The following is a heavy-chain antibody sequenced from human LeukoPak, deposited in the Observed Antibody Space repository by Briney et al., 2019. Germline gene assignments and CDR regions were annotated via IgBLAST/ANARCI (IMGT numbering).Heavy chain of an antibody. J-gene: IGHJ4*02. CDR1: GFTFSSYA. Sequence: PGGSLRLSCAASGFTFSSYAMSWVRQAPGKGLEWVSTIVDTGDGTFYADSVKGRFTISRDNPKNTLYLQMNSLRAEDTAVYFCAKRGVVIRVILVGFHKEAYYFDSWGQGALVTVSS. V-gene: IGHV3-23*01. CDR2: IVDTGDGT. D-gene: IGHD3-22*01. CDR3: AKRGVVIRVILVGFHKEAYYFDS.